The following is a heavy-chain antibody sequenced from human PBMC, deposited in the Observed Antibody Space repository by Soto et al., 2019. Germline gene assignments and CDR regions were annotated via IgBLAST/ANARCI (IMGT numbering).Heavy chain of an antibody. V-gene: IGHV1-8*01. CDR1: GYTFTSYD. J-gene: IGHJ6*02. Sequence: QVQLVQSGAEVKKPGASVKVSCKASGYTFTSYDINWVRQATGQGLEWMGWMNPNSGNTGYAQKFQGRVTMTRNTSISTAYRELSSLRSEDTAVYYCARVLDGYYYYGMDVWGQGTTVTVSS. CDR3: ARVLDGYYYYGMDV. CDR2: MNPNSGNT.